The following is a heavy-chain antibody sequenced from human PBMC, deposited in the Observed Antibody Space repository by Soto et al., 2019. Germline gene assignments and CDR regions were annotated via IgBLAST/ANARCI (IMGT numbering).Heavy chain of an antibody. CDR2: MLYSGST. CDR1: GGSISSSAYY. D-gene: IGHD3-16*02. CDR3: ARHHDYVWGTYRWALDY. J-gene: IGHJ4*02. Sequence: QLQLQASGPGLGKASETLSLTCTVSGGSISSSAYYWGWIRQPPGTGLEGIGIMLYSGSTYYNPSLRSRVTISVDTSKKQVSLRLRSVTAADTAVYYCARHHDYVWGTYRWALDYWGQGTLVTVSS. V-gene: IGHV4-39*01.